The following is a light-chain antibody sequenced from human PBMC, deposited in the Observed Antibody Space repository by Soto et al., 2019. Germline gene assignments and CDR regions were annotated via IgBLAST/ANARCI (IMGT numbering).Light chain of an antibody. Sequence: EIVMTQSPATLSLSPGERATLSCRASQSVNSNLAWYQQKPGQSPRLLIHGASTWSTGIPARFSGSGSGTEFTLTISSLQSEDFAVYYCQQYQNWPPWTFGQGTKVEI. CDR3: QQYQNWPPWT. J-gene: IGKJ1*01. CDR1: QSVNSN. CDR2: GAS. V-gene: IGKV3-15*01.